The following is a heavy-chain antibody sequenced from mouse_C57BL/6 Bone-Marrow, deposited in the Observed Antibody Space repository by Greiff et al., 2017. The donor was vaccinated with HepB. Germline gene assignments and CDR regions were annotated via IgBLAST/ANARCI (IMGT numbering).Heavy chain of an antibody. V-gene: IGHV2-5*01. CDR1: GFSLTSYG. Sequence: VKLVESGPGLVQPSQSLSITCTVSGFSLTSYGVHWVRQSPGKGLEWLGVIWRGGSTDYNAAFMSGLGITKDNSKSQVFFKMNRLQADDTAVCYGAKEEGNGYDDYAMDYWGQGTSVTVSS. J-gene: IGHJ4*01. CDR2: IWRGGST. D-gene: IGHD1-2*01. CDR3: AKEEGNGYDDYAMDY.